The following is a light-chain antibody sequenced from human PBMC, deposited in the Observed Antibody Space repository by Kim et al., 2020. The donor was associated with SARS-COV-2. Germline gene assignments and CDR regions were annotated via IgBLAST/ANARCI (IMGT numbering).Light chain of an antibody. J-gene: IGKJ1*01. Sequence: PGERATLSCRASQSVDFNLAWYQQRPGQAPRLLLYGASTRAPGIPARFFGSASGTEFTLTISSLQSEDFAVYYCQHYKNWPLTFGQGTKVDIK. V-gene: IGKV3D-15*01. CDR1: QSVDFN. CDR3: QHYKNWPLT. CDR2: GAS.